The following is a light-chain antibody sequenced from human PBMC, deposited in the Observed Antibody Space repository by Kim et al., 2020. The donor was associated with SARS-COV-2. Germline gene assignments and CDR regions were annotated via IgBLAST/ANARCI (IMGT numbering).Light chain of an antibody. V-gene: IGLV1-44*01. Sequence: ASGTPGQRVTISCSGSSSNIGSNTVDWYQQFPGTAPKLLTKGGPDRFSGSKSGTSASLAISGLQSEDEADYYCATWDDSLNGWVFGAGTQLTVL. CDR1: SSNIGSNT. CDR3: ATWDDSLNGWV. J-gene: IGLJ3*02.